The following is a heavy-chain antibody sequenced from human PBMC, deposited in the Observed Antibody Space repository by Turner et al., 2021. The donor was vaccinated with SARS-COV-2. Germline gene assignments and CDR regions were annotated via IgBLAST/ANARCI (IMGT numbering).Heavy chain of an antibody. CDR2: FDPKDRET. CDR1: VYTLIEVS. V-gene: IGHV1-24*01. D-gene: IGHD6-19*01. CDR3: AAGVAVAATPSGYYYYCRMDV. Sequence: QVQLVQTGAEVKRPGVSVKVSCKVSVYTLIEVSKHRVRQAPGKGLGWRGGFDPKDRETSNAKKCHGRDTMTDDTSENTAYMNLSSLRSGTTAVYYSAAGVAVAATPSGYYYYCRMDVWGQGTTVTVSS. J-gene: IGHJ6*02.